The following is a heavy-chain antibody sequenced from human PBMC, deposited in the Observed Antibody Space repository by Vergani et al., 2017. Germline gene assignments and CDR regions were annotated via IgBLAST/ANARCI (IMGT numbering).Heavy chain of an antibody. CDR1: GFSFGDYA. Sequence: EVQLVESGGGLVPPGRSLRLSCAASGFSFGDYAMTWVRQAPGKGLEWVGGIRSKAYGQATIYAASVKGRFTISRDDSKSIAYLQMNNLQTEDTAMYYCVRDQVTMLRGSDALDIWGQGTMVTVSS. J-gene: IGHJ3*02. V-gene: IGHV3-49*04. D-gene: IGHD3-10*01. CDR3: VRDQVTMLRGSDALDI. CDR2: IRSKAYGQAT.